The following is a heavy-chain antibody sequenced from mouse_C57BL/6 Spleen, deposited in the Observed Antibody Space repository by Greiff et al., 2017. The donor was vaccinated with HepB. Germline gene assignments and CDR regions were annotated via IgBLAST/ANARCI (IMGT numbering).Heavy chain of an antibody. Sequence: QVQLQQSGAELVRPGASVKLSCKASGYTFTDYYINWVKQRPGQGLEWIARIYPGSGNTYYNEKFKGKATLTAEKSSSTAYMQLSSLTSEDSAVYFCARPRYSNYEGVWFAYWGQGTLVTVSA. CDR1: GYTFTDYY. V-gene: IGHV1-76*01. CDR2: IYPGSGNT. J-gene: IGHJ3*01. D-gene: IGHD2-5*01. CDR3: ARPRYSNYEGVWFAY.